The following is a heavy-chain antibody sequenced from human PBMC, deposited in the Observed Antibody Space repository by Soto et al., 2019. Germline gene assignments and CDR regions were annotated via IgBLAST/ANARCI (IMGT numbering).Heavy chain of an antibody. V-gene: IGHV3-48*01. CDR2: ISGSSTTI. CDR1: GLTFSLYS. D-gene: IGHD6-13*01. CDR3: ATTRLYSSTWDRNDY. J-gene: IGHJ4*02. Sequence: PGGSLRLSCAASGLTFSLYSMNWVRQAPGKGLEWVSYISGSSTTIYYADSVKGRFTISRDNAKDSLYLRMNSLRADDTAIYYCATTRLYSSTWDRNDYWGQGTLVTVSS.